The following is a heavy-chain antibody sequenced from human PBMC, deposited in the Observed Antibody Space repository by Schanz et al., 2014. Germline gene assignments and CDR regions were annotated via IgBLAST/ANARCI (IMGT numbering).Heavy chain of an antibody. J-gene: IGHJ6*03. CDR2: VWSDGNTK. V-gene: IGHV3-33*01. CDR3: ARDAVALVPEYFMDV. D-gene: IGHD2-15*01. CDR1: GFTFSRFG. Sequence: QVQLVESGGGVVRPGRSLRLSCATSGFTFSRFGMHWVRQAPGKGPEWVALVWSDGNTKYYVDSVKGRFTISRDNSMTTLHLQMDGLRVEDTAVYYCARDAVALVPEYFMDVWGKGTPVTVSS.